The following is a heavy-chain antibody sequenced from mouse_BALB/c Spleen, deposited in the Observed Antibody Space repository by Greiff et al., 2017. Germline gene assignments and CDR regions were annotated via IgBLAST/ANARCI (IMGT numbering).Heavy chain of an antibody. CDR2: IWSGGST. CDR3: ARNGIYYGNSCAY. Sequence: QVQLQQSGPGLVQPSQSLSITCTVSGFSLTSYGVHWVRQSPGKGLEWLGVIWSGGSTDYNAAFISRLSISKDNSKGQVFFKMNSLQANDTAIYYSARNGIYYGNSCAYWGQGTLVTVSA. D-gene: IGHD2-1*01. J-gene: IGHJ3*01. V-gene: IGHV2-2*02. CDR1: GFSLTSYG.